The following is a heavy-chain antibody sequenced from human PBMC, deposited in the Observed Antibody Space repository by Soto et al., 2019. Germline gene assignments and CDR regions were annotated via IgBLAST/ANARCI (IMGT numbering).Heavy chain of an antibody. D-gene: IGHD5-18*01. CDR2: IYYSGST. CDR3: ARHGNSYALDY. J-gene: IGHJ4*02. V-gene: IGHV4-39*01. Sequence: QLQLQESGPGLMKPSETLSLTCTVSGGSISSSSYYWGWIRQPPGKGLEWIGSIYYSGSTYYNPSLKSRVTLSVDTSKNQFSLKLSSVTAADTAVYYCARHGNSYALDYWGQGTLVTVSS. CDR1: GGSISSSSYY.